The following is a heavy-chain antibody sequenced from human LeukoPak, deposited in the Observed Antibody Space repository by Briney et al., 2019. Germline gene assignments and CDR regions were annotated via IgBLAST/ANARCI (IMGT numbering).Heavy chain of an antibody. V-gene: IGHV4-59*08. CDR2: IYYSGST. Sequence: SETLSLTCTVSGGSISSYYWSWIRQPPGKGLEWIGYIYYSGSTNYNLSLKSRVTISVDTSKNQFSLKLSSVTAADTAVHYCARWAAMVGGPWGQGTLVTVSS. D-gene: IGHD5-18*01. CDR3: ARWAAMVGGP. CDR1: GGSISSYY. J-gene: IGHJ5*02.